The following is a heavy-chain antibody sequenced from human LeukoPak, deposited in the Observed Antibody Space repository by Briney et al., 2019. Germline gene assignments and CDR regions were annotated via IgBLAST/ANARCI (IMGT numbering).Heavy chain of an antibody. J-gene: IGHJ4*02. D-gene: IGHD3-3*01. CDR2: ISYDGSNK. V-gene: IGHV3-30*18. Sequence: GGSLRLSCAASGFTFSSYGMHWVRQAPGKGLEWVAVISYDGSNKYYADSVKGRFTISRDNSKNTLYLQMNSLRAEDTAVYYCAKSLKNDFWSAPRAFDYWGQGTLVTVSS. CDR3: AKSLKNDFWSAPRAFDY. CDR1: GFTFSSYG.